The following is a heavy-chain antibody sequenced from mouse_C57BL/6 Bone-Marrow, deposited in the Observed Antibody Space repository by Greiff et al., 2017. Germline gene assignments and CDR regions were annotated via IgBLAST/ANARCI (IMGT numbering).Heavy chain of an antibody. CDR3: AREGYNSSSSCAY. V-gene: IGHV1-55*01. J-gene: IGHJ3*01. Sequence: QVQLQQPGAELVKPGASVKMSCKASGYTFTSYWITWVKQRPGQGLEWIGDIYPGSGSTNYNEKFKSKATLTVDTSSSTAYMQLSSLTSEDSAVYYCAREGYNSSSSCAYWGQGTLVTVSA. CDR1: GYTFTSYW. CDR2: IYPGSGST. D-gene: IGHD1-1*01.